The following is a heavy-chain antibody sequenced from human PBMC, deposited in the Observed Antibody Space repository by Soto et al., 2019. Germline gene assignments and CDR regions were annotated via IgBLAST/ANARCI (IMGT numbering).Heavy chain of an antibody. Sequence: QVQLVQSGAEVKKPGSSVKVSCKTSGGLFSVFSFNWVRQAPGQGLEWMGGVLPITGSTDYAQKFQGRLTITADSSTITIYMELSRLTSDDTANYYCATIRVRGGRLRCEDGGQGTLISVSS. CDR3: ATIRVRGGRLRCED. J-gene: IGHJ4*01. CDR1: GGLFSVFS. V-gene: IGHV1-69*06. CDR2: VLPITGST. D-gene: IGHD4-17*01.